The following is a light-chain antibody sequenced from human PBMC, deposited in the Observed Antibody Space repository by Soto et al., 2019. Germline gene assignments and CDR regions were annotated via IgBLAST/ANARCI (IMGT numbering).Light chain of an antibody. CDR2: GVT. V-gene: IGLV2-8*01. CDR3: SPYAGSSTWV. J-gene: IGLJ3*02. Sequence: QSVLTQPPSASGSPGQSVTIPCTGTSSDVGAYNYVSWYQQHPGKAPKLVIYGVTERPSGVPDRFSGSKSGNTASLTVSGLQSEDEADYYCSPYAGSSTWVFGGGTQLTVL. CDR1: SSDVGAYNY.